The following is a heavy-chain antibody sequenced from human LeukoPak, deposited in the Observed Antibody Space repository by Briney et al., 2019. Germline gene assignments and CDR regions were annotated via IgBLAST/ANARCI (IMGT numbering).Heavy chain of an antibody. CDR2: INPNSGGT. V-gene: IGHV1-2*02. J-gene: IGHJ4*02. CDR3: ARGPVAEPFDY. Sequence: GASVKVSCKASGYTFTCYYMHWGRQAPGQGGEWMGWINPNSGGTNYAQKFQGRVTMTRDTSISTAYMELSRLRSDDTAVYYCARGPVAEPFDYWGQGTLVTVSS. D-gene: IGHD6-19*01. CDR1: GYTFTCYY.